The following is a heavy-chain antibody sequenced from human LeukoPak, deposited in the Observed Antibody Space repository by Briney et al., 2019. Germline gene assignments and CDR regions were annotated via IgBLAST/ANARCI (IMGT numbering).Heavy chain of an antibody. Sequence: ASVKVSCKASGRTFSSYAISWVRQAPGQGLEWMGRIIPILGIANYAQKFQGRVTITADKSTSTAYMELSSLRSEDTAVYYCARGGDSSGYYGWWGQGTLVTVSS. V-gene: IGHV1-69*04. CDR1: GRTFSSYA. J-gene: IGHJ4*02. D-gene: IGHD3-22*01. CDR3: ARGGDSSGYYGW. CDR2: IIPILGIA.